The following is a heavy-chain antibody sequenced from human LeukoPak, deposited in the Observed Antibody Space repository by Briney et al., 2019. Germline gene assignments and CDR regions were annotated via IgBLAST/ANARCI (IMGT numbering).Heavy chain of an antibody. CDR3: ARGTRIAAARNWFDP. D-gene: IGHD6-13*01. CDR2: INPSGGST. V-gene: IGHV1-46*01. Sequence: ASVKVSCKASGYTFTDYYMHWVVQAPGQGLEWIGIINPSGGSTSYAQKFQGRVTMTRDTSTSTVYMELSSLRSEDTAVYYCARGTRIAAARNWFDPWGQGTLVTVSS. J-gene: IGHJ5*02. CDR1: GYTFTDYY.